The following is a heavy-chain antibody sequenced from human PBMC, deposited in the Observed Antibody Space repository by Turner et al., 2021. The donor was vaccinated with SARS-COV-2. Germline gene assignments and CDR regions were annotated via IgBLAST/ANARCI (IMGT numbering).Heavy chain of an antibody. V-gene: IGHV3-30*03. Sequence: QVQLVESGGGVVQPGRSLRLSCAASGFTFSRNGMPWVRQAPGKGLEWVAVIAYDGSNKYYADSVKGRFTISRDNSKNTLYLQMNSLRAEDTAVYYCATLWFGELLDYWGQGTLVTVSS. CDR1: GFTFSRNG. CDR2: IAYDGSNK. CDR3: ATLWFGELLDY. D-gene: IGHD3-10*01. J-gene: IGHJ4*02.